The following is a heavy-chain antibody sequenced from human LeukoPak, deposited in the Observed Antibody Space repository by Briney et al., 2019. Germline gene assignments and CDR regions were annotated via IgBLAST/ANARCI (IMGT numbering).Heavy chain of an antibody. J-gene: IGHJ5*02. CDR1: GGSISSGGYY. V-gene: IGHV4-31*03. D-gene: IGHD1-1*01. CDR2: IYYSGST. CDR3: ARDRERNWFDP. Sequence: SETLSLTCTVSGGSISSGGYYWSWIRQHPGKGLEWIGYIYYSGSTYYNPSLKSRVTISVDTSKNQFSLKLSSVTAADTAVYYCARDRERNWFDPWGRGTLVTVSS.